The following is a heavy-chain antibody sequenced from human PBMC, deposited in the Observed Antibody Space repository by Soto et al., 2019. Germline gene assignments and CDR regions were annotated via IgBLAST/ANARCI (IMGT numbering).Heavy chain of an antibody. Sequence: GESLKISCKGSGYSFTKYWIGWVRQMPGKGLEWMAIIYPDESDTRYSPSFQGQVTISADNSISTAYLQWSSLKAADTAMYYCARRESNAWYFDVWGRGTLVTVS. CDR1: GYSFTKYW. CDR3: ARRESNAWYFDV. J-gene: IGHJ2*01. V-gene: IGHV5-51*01. D-gene: IGHD2-8*01. CDR2: IYPDESDT.